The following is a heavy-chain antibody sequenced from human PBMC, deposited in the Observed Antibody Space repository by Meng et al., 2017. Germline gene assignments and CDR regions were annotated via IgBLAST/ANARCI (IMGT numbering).Heavy chain of an antibody. CDR3: ARVVAATTLFLDY. CDR1: GGSISSSNW. D-gene: IGHD2-15*01. CDR2: IYHSGST. V-gene: IGHV4-4*02. J-gene: IGHJ4*02. Sequence: QGRLKEPGPGLWKPSGTLSLTCAVSGGSISSSNWWSWVRQPPGKGLEWIGEIYHSGSTNYNPSLKSRVTISVDKSKNQFSLKLSSVTAADTAVYYCARVVAATTLFLDYWGQGTLVTVSS.